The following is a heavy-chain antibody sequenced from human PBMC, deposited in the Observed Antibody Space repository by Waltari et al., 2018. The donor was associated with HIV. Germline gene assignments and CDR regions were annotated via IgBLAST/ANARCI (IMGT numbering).Heavy chain of an antibody. J-gene: IGHJ4*02. CDR3: ARDRRFYDYVWGAYRGQLYFFDY. Sequence: QVQLQQWGASLLKPSETLYLTCAVYGGPFNNYSCSSIRLSTAPGLGWIGEINHVGNTKYNPSLESRLTISTDASKSQFSLNLTSVTAADTGIYYCARDRRFYDYVWGAYRGQLYFFDYWSLGSVVIVSP. D-gene: IGHD3-16*02. V-gene: IGHV4-34*02. CDR2: INHVGNT. CDR1: GGPFNNYS.